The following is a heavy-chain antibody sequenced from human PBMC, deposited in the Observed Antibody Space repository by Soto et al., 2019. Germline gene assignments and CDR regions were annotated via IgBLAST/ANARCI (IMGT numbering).Heavy chain of an antibody. CDR1: GFTFGDYA. D-gene: IGHD3-10*01. CDR2: ISGNSGYI. J-gene: IGHJ6*02. CDR3: GKSYYSGSGSNPYGLDV. V-gene: IGHV3-9*01. Sequence: GGSLRLSCAASGFTFGDYAMHWFRQAPGKGLERVSGISGNSGYIGYAESVKGRFTISRDNAKNSVYLQMTSLRAEATALYYCGKSYYSGSGSNPYGLDVWGQGTTVTVSS.